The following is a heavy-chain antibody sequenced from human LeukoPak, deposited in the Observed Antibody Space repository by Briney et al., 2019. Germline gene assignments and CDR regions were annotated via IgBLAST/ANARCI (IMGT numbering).Heavy chain of an antibody. Sequence: SETLSLTCAVYGGSFSGYYWSWIRQPPGKGLEWIGEINHSGSTNYNPSLKSRVTISVDTSKNQFSLKLSSVTAADTAVYYCARRGFGELSITRRYNWFDPWGQGTLVTVSS. CDR1: GGSFSGYY. D-gene: IGHD3-10*01. V-gene: IGHV4-34*01. J-gene: IGHJ5*02. CDR3: ARRGFGELSITRRYNWFDP. CDR2: INHSGST.